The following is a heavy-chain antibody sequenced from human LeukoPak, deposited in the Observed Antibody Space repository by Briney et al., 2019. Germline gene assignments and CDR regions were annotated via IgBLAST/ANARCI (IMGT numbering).Heavy chain of an antibody. CDR1: GYTSTSYA. J-gene: IGHJ4*02. CDR2: INVGDGNT. V-gene: IGHV1-3*01. D-gene: IGHD4-23*01. CDR3: AREPYGGYQFDY. Sequence: ASVKVSCKASGYTSTSYALHWVRQAPGQRLEYMGWINVGDGNTKYSQKFQGRVTITSDTPATTAYMDLSSLRSEDTAVYYCAREPYGGYQFDYWGQGTLVTVSS.